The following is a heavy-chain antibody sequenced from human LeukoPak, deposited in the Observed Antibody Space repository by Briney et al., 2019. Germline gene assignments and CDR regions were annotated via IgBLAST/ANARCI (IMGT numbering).Heavy chain of an antibody. CDR2: MNPNSGNT. Sequence: GASVKVSCKASGYTFTSYDINWVRQATGQRLEWMGWMNPNSGNTGYAQKFQGRVTITRNTSISTAYMELSSLRSEDTAVYYCARGLSRGYYAFYIWGQGTMVTVSS. CDR1: GYTFTSYD. CDR3: ARGLSRGYYAFYI. J-gene: IGHJ3*02. V-gene: IGHV1-8*03. D-gene: IGHD3-22*01.